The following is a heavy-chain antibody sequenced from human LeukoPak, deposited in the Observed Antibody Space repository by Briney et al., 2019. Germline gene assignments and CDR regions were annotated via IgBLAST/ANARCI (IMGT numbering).Heavy chain of an antibody. D-gene: IGHD6-19*01. V-gene: IGHV3-30*02. J-gene: IGHJ3*02. Sequence: GGSLRLSCAASGFKFSDYGMHWVRQAPGKGLGWVAFIRYDGSNKYYADSVKGRFTISRDNSKNTLFLQMNSLRAGDTAVYYCAKDRPSSGWGGDAFDIWGQGTMVTVSS. CDR1: GFKFSDYG. CDR2: IRYDGSNK. CDR3: AKDRPSSGWGGDAFDI.